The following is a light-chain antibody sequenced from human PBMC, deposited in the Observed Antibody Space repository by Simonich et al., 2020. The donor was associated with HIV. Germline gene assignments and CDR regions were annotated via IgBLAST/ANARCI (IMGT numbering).Light chain of an antibody. CDR2: GAS. CDR1: QSVSSN. V-gene: IGKV3-15*01. J-gene: IGKJ1*01. Sequence: ERVMTQSPATLSVSPGERATLSCRASQSVSSNLAWYQQNPGQPPRLLIYGASTRATGIPARFSGSGSGTDFTLTISSMESEDFAVYHCQQYNNWPWTFGQGTKVEIK. CDR3: QQYNNWPWT.